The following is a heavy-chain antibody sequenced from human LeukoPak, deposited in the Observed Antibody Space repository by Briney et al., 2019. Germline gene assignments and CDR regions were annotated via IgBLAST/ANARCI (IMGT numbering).Heavy chain of an antibody. J-gene: IGHJ4*02. Sequence: GASVKVSCKASGYTFTGYYMHWVRQAPGQGLEWMGWINPNSGGTNYAQKFQGWVTMTRDTSISTACMELSRLRSDDTAVYYCARGHGYSSSWYSDWGQGTLVTVSS. CDR1: GYTFTGYY. CDR3: ARGHGYSSSWYSD. CDR2: INPNSGGT. V-gene: IGHV1-2*04. D-gene: IGHD6-13*01.